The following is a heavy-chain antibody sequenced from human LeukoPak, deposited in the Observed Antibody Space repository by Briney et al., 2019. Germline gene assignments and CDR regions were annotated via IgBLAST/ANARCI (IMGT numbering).Heavy chain of an antibody. CDR2: INPNSGGT. D-gene: IGHD2-15*01. Sequence: ASVKVSCKASGYTFTSYYMHWVRQAPGQGLEWMGRINPNSGGTNYAQKFQGRVTMTRDTSISTAYMELSRLRSDDTAVYYCARGEAIGYCSGGSCYSRRYYYYMDVWGKGTTVTVSS. V-gene: IGHV1-2*06. J-gene: IGHJ6*03. CDR3: ARGEAIGYCSGGSCYSRRYYYYMDV. CDR1: GYTFTSYY.